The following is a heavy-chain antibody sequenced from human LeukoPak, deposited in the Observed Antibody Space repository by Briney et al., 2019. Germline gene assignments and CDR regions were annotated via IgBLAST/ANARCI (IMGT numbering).Heavy chain of an antibody. CDR3: AKVGDSGSYAYYFDY. CDR1: GFTFSSYA. CDR2: ISGSGGST. V-gene: IGHV3-23*01. D-gene: IGHD1-26*01. Sequence: PGRSLRLSCAASGFTFSSYAMSWVRQAPGKGLEWVSAISGSGGSTYYADSVKGRFTISRDNSKNTLYLQMNSLRAEDTAVYYCAKVGDSGSYAYYFDYWGQGTLVTVSS. J-gene: IGHJ4*02.